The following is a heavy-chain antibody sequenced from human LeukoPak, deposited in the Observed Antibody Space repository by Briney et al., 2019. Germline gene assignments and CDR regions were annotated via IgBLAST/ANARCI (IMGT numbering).Heavy chain of an antibody. D-gene: IGHD3-22*01. Sequence: PGGSLRLSCAASGFTFSSYAMSWVRQAPGKGLEWVSGISGSDGSTNYADSVKGRFTISRDNSKNTLYLQMNSLRAEDTAVFYCARGPKFAIRMIVVVTKGHFDYWGQGTLVTVSS. CDR2: ISGSDGST. CDR3: ARGPKFAIRMIVVVTKGHFDY. CDR1: GFTFSSYA. J-gene: IGHJ4*02. V-gene: IGHV3-23*01.